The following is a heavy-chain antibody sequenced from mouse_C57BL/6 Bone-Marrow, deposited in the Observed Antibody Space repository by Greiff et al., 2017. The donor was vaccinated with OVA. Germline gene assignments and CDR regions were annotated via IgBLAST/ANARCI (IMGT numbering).Heavy chain of an antibody. D-gene: IGHD2-4*01. J-gene: IGHJ3*01. V-gene: IGHV1-77*01. CDR2: IGPGSGST. CDR3: ARERSYYDYDGGFAY. CDR1: GYTFTDYY. Sequence: VLLQESGAELVKPGASVKISCKASGYTFTDYYLNWVKQRLGQGLVWIGKIGPGSGSTYYNEKFKGKATLTADKSSSTTYMQLSSLTSEDSAVYFCARERSYYDYDGGFAYWGQGTLITVSA.